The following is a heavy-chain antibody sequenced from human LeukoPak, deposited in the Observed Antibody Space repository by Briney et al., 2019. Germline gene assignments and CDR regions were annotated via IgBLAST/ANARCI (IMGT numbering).Heavy chain of an antibody. Sequence: SETLSLACSVSGGSIINSKYNWGWIRQPPGRVLEWIGSIFYSGRTYDNPSLKSRVTISVDTSKNQFSLKLSCVTAADTALYYCARAYSRSGGDVFDIWGQGTMVTVSS. J-gene: IGHJ3*02. CDR1: GGSIINSKYN. V-gene: IGHV4-39*01. CDR3: ARAYSRSGGDVFDI. D-gene: IGHD6-6*01. CDR2: IFYSGRT.